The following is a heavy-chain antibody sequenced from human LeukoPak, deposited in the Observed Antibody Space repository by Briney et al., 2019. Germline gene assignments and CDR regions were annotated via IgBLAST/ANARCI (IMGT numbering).Heavy chain of an antibody. D-gene: IGHD5-24*01. CDR1: GFTFSSYW. V-gene: IGHV3-74*01. Sequence: GGPLRLSCAASGFTFSSYWMHWVRQAPGKGLVWVSRINSDGSSTSYADSVKGRFTISRDNAKNTLYLQMNSLRAEDTAVYYCAMGSRDGYNSFDYWGQGTLVTVSS. J-gene: IGHJ4*02. CDR3: AMGSRDGYNSFDY. CDR2: INSDGSST.